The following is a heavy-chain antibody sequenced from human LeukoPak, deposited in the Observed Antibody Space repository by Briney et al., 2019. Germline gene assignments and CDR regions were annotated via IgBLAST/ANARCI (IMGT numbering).Heavy chain of an antibody. Sequence: SETLSLTCTVPGGSISRYYWGWVRQPPGKGLGWIGYIYYSGSTNYNPSLKSRVTISADTSKNPFSLKLSSVTAADTAVYSCAKRKGGNDILTRYYPPWWYCDRWGRGTLVTVSS. J-gene: IGHJ2*01. D-gene: IGHD3-9*01. CDR2: IYYSGST. CDR1: GGSISRYY. V-gene: IGHV4-59*01. CDR3: AKRKGGNDILTRYYPPWWYCDR.